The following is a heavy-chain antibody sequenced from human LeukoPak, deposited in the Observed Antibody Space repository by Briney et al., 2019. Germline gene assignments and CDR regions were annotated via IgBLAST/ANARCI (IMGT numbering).Heavy chain of an antibody. Sequence: ASVKVSCKASGYTFTGYYMHWVRQAPGQGLEWMGWINPNSGGTNYAQKFQGRVTMTRDTSISTAYMELSRLRSDDTAVYYCASSLDYGDYGPPDYWGQGTLVTVSS. J-gene: IGHJ4*02. CDR1: GYTFTGYY. V-gene: IGHV1-2*02. CDR3: ASSLDYGDYGPPDY. D-gene: IGHD4-17*01. CDR2: INPNSGGT.